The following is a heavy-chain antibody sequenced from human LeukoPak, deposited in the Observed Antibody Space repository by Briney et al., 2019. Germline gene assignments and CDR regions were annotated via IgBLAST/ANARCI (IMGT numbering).Heavy chain of an antibody. D-gene: IGHD7-27*01. CDR2: IKQDGSEK. CDR1: GFSVSGYW. CDR3: ARDGDLAAGYY. V-gene: IGHV3-7*01. J-gene: IGHJ4*02. Sequence: PGGSLRLSCAVSGFSVSGYWMTWVRQAPGKGLEWVANIKQDGSEKNYVDSVEGRFTISGDNAEHSLFLQMNSMRVEDTAVYYCARDGDLAAGYYGGRGTLAPSPQ.